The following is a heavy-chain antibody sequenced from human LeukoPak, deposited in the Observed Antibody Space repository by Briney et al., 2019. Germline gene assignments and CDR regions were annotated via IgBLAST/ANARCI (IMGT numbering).Heavy chain of an antibody. CDR3: ARNVYRTFDS. CDR2: IKQDGSEK. V-gene: IGHV3-7*01. CDR1: GFTFSTYW. Sequence: QAGGSLRLSCAASGFTFSTYWMSWVRQAPGRGREWVANIKQDGSEKYYVDSVKDRFTISRDNAKNSLYLQMNSLRVEDTAVYYCARNVYRTFDSWDQGTLVTVSS. J-gene: IGHJ4*02. D-gene: IGHD1-14*01.